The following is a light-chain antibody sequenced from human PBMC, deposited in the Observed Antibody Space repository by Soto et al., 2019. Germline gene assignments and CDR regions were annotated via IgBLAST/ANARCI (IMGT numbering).Light chain of an antibody. CDR3: MQPIQLPIT. V-gene: IGKV2D-29*01. CDR1: QSLLQSDGKTY. CDR2: EVS. Sequence: DIVMTQTPLSLSVTPGQPASISCKSSQSLLQSDGKTYLFWLLQKPGQPPKLLIYEVSKRFSGVPDRFSGSGSGTEFTLKISRVEAEDVGVYYCMQPIQLPITFGQGTRLEIK. J-gene: IGKJ5*01.